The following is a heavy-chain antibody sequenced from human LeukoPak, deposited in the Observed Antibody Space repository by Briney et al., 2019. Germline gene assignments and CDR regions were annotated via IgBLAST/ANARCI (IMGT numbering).Heavy chain of an antibody. V-gene: IGHV1-2*02. Sequence: ASVKVSCKASGGTFSSYAISWVRQAPGQGLEWMGWINPNSGGTNYAQKFQGRVTMTRDTSISTAYMELSRLRSDDTAVYYCARADFGWYYFDYWGQGTLVTVSS. CDR1: GGTFSSYA. CDR2: INPNSGGT. D-gene: IGHD6-19*01. CDR3: ARADFGWYYFDY. J-gene: IGHJ4*02.